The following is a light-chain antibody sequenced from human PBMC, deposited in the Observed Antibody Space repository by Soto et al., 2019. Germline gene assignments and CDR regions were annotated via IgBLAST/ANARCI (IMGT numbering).Light chain of an antibody. CDR3: SSYTSSSTLYV. J-gene: IGLJ1*01. Sequence: SVLTQPASVSGSPRQSITISCTGASSDVGGYTYVSWYQQHPGKAPKLMIYEVNNRPSGVSNRFSGSKSGNTASLTISGLQAEDEADYYCSSYTSSSTLYVFGTGTKATVL. CDR2: EVN. CDR1: SSDVGGYTY. V-gene: IGLV2-14*01.